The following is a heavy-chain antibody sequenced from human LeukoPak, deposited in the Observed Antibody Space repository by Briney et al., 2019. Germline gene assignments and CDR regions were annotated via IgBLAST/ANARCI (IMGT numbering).Heavy chain of an antibody. Sequence: GGSLRLSCASSGFNFGAYWMSWVRQAPGKWLEWVATIKQDESEKYYVDSVKGRFTISRDNAKNSLYLQMNSLRAEDTAVYYCARPYSISWELDSWGQGTLVTVSS. V-gene: IGHV3-7*01. D-gene: IGHD6-13*01. CDR2: IKQDESEK. CDR1: GFNFGAYW. J-gene: IGHJ5*01. CDR3: ARPYSISWELDS.